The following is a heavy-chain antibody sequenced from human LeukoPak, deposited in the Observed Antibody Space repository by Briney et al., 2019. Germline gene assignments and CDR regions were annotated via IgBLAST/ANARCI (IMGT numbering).Heavy chain of an antibody. CDR1: GFTFSSYA. V-gene: IGHV3-23*01. CDR3: GKYLQPSGYPYALDT. J-gene: IGHJ3*02. D-gene: IGHD5-12*01. Sequence: TGGYLRLSCSASGFTFSSYAMGWVRKGPVRGLEWVASISGSADITTYAHSLKGRFTISRDNSKNTLYLQINSLRDEDTALYYCGKYLQPSGYPYALDTWGQGTMVTVSS. CDR2: ISGSADIT.